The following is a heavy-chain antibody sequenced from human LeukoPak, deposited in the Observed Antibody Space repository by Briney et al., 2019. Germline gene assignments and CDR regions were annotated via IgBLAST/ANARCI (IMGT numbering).Heavy chain of an antibody. CDR2: IYYSGST. Sequence: PSETLSLTCTVTGGSISSKYWSWIRQPPGKGLEWIGYIYYSGSTKYNPSLKSRVTISVDTSKNQFSLKLSSVTAADTAVYYCARDFWSGYYAWFDPWGQGTLVTVSS. J-gene: IGHJ5*02. D-gene: IGHD3-3*01. V-gene: IGHV4-59*13. CDR3: ARDFWSGYYAWFDP. CDR1: GGSISSKY.